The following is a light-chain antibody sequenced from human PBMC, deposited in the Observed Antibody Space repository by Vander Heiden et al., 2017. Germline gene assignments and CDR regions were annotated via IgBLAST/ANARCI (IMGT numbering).Light chain of an antibody. CDR2: KAS. V-gene: IGKV1-5*03. CDR3: QQYGTYPYT. J-gene: IGKJ2*01. CDR1: ETINNW. Sequence: DIQMTQSPSALSASVGDRVTITCRASETINNWLVWFQQKPGKATKVLVYKASHLESGVPSRFSGSGSGTDFTLTISSLQPDDFATYYCQQYGTYPYTFGQGTTLQIQ.